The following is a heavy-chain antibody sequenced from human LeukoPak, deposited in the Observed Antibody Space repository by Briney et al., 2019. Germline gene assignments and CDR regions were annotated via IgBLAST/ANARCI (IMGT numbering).Heavy chain of an antibody. D-gene: IGHD6-19*01. CDR1: GFTLGSYE. Sequence: GGSLRLSCIASGFTLGSYEMSWIRQAPGKGLEWVSSVDYSGGDTHYADSVMGRFTISRDNSKNTLYLQMNSLRAEDTAVYYCARRSGIAVAGAFDYWGQGTLVTVSS. J-gene: IGHJ4*02. CDR3: ARRSGIAVAGAFDY. CDR2: VDYSGGDT. V-gene: IGHV3-23*01.